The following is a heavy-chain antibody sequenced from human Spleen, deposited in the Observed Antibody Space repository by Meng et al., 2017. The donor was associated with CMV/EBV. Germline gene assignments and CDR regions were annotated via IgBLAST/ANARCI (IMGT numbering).Heavy chain of an antibody. CDR2: INHSGST. CDR3: ARGRGTIFKKGGVDV. CDR1: GGSFSAYY. D-gene: IGHD3-3*01. Sequence: SETLSLTCAVYGGSFSAYYWSWIRQPPGKGLEWIGEINHSGSTSYNPSLQSRVTISVDTSKNQFSLNLSSVTAADTAVYYCARGRGTIFKKGGVDVWGQGTTVTSP. V-gene: IGHV4-34*01. J-gene: IGHJ6*02.